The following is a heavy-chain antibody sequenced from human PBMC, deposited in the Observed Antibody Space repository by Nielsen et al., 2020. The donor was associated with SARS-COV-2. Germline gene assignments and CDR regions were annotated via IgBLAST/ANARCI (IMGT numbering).Heavy chain of an antibody. Sequence: SLKISCAASGFTFDDYAMHWVRQAPGKGLEWVSGISWNSGSIGYADSVKGRFTISRDNAKNSLYLQMNSLRAEDTALYYCAKSSWAYYGSGSYPDYWGQGTLVTVSS. V-gene: IGHV3-9*01. D-gene: IGHD3-10*01. CDR1: GFTFDDYA. CDR2: ISWNSGSI. J-gene: IGHJ4*02. CDR3: AKSSWAYYGSGSYPDY.